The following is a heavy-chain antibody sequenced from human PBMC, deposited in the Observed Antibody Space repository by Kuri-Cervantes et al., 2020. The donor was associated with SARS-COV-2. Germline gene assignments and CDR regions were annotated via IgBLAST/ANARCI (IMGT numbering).Heavy chain of an antibody. CDR3: ARVVGYCSSTSCPLLAFDI. V-gene: IGHV1-46*01. CDR1: GYTLTELS. D-gene: IGHD2-2*01. CDR2: VNPSGGST. J-gene: IGHJ3*02. Sequence: ASVKVSCKVSGYTLTELSMHWVRQAPGQGLEWMGIVNPSGGSTSYAQKFQGRVTMTRDTSTSTVYMELSSLRSEDTAVYYCARVVGYCSSTSCPLLAFDIWGQGTMVTVSS.